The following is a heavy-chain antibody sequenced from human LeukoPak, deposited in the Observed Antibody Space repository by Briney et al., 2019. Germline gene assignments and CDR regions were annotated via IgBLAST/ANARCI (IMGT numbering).Heavy chain of an antibody. CDR2: IKQDGSEK. Sequence: GGSLRLSCAASGFTFSSYWMSWVRQAPGKGLEWVANIKQDGSEKYYVDSVKGRFTISRDNAKNSLYLQMNSLRAEDTAVYYCAKVSGYCSGGSCSHFDYWGQGTLVTVSS. J-gene: IGHJ4*02. V-gene: IGHV3-7*01. D-gene: IGHD2-15*01. CDR1: GFTFSSYW. CDR3: AKVSGYCSGGSCSHFDY.